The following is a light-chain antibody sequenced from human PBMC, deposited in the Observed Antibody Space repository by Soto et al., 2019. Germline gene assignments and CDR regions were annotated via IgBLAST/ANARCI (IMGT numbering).Light chain of an antibody. CDR1: QSVSSY. CDR2: GAS. J-gene: IGKJ1*01. V-gene: IGKV3-11*01. CDR3: QQRSNWPPWT. Sequence: EIVLTQSPATLSLSPGERATLSCRASQSVSSYLAWYQQKPGQAPRLLIYGASTRATGTPARFSGSGSGTEFTLTISSLEPEDFAVYYCQQRSNWPPWTFGQGTKVDI.